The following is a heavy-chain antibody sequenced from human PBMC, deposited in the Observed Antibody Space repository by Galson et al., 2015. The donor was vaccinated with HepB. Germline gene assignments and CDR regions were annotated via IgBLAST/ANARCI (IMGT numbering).Heavy chain of an antibody. CDR2: IRSKHDGGTT. CDR1: GFTFANDW. V-gene: IGHV3-15*01. Sequence: SLRLSCAASGFTFANDWMTWVRHVPGKGLEWVGHIRSKHDGGTTESATAVKGRFTISRDDSKSSLYVQMSSLRTEDTAIYYCATDVPYTGGGALHIWGQGTTVSVSS. J-gene: IGHJ3*02. CDR3: ATDVPYTGGGALHI. D-gene: IGHD3-16*01.